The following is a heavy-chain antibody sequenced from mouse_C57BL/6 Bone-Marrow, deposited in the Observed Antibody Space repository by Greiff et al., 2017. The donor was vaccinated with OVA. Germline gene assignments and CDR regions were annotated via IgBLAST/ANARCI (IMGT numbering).Heavy chain of an antibody. V-gene: IGHV1-72*01. CDR1: GYTFTSYW. Sequence: QVQLQQSGAELVKPGASVKLSCKASGYTFTSYWMHWVKQRPGQGLEWIGRIDPNSGDTKYNEKFKSKATLTVDKSSSTAYMQLSSLTSEDSAVYYCARLYLDVWGWGTAVTVTA. CDR2: IDPNSGDT. CDR3: ARLYLDV. J-gene: IGHJ1*01.